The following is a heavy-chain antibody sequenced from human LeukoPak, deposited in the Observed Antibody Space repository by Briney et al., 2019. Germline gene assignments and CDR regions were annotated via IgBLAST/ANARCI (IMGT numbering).Heavy chain of an antibody. CDR2: INAGNGNT. J-gene: IGHJ4*02. V-gene: IGHV1-3*01. CDR3: ARETHSGGSCPSDY. D-gene: IGHD2-15*01. Sequence: GASVKVSCKASGYTFTSYAMHWVRQAPGQRLEWMGWINAGNGNTKYSQKSQGRVTITRDTSASTAYMELSSLRSEDTAVYYCARETHSGGSCPSDYWGQGTLVTVSS. CDR1: GYTFTSYA.